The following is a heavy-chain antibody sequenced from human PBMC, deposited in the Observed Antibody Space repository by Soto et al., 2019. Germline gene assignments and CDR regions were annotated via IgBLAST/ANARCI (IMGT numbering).Heavy chain of an antibody. J-gene: IGHJ4*02. CDR3: ARDPPGNYDCDY. Sequence: ASVKVSCKASGYTFSSYDITWVRQAPGQGLEWMGWVDPKKGKTYYAQTVQGRVTMTTDTSTNAAYMELKSLRSDDTAVYYCARDPPGNYDCDYWGQGTLVTV. D-gene: IGHD4-4*01. CDR1: GYTFSSYD. V-gene: IGHV1-18*01. CDR2: VDPKKGKT.